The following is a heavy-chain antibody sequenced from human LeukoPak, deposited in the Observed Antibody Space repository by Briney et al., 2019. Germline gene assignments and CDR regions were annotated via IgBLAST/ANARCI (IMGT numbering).Heavy chain of an antibody. CDR2: ISGGGGST. CDR3: AKLSSYYYASGSYPDY. J-gene: IGHJ4*02. V-gene: IGHV3-23*01. CDR1: GFTVSSNY. Sequence: GGSLRLSCAASGFTVSSNYVSWLRQAPGKGLEWGSAISGGGGSTYYADSVKGRFTISRDNSKNTLYLQMNSLRAEDTAVYYCAKLSSYYYASGSYPDYWGQGTLVTVSS. D-gene: IGHD3-10*01.